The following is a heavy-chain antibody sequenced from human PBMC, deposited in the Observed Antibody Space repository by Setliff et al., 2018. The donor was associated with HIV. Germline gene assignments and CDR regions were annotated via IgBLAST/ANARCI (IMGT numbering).Heavy chain of an antibody. Sequence: SETLSLTCAVSGYPISDGYYWSWIRLPPGKGLEWIGNVYTRGNTYYNPSLKSRVTMSIDASKNRFSLKLSPVTAADTAVYYCARVEPFKLDYQETSGYFDYWGHGIQVTVSS. D-gene: IGHD3-22*01. J-gene: IGHJ4*03. CDR1: GYPISDGYY. CDR3: ARVEPFKLDYQETSGYFDY. V-gene: IGHV4-38-2*01. CDR2: VYTRGNT.